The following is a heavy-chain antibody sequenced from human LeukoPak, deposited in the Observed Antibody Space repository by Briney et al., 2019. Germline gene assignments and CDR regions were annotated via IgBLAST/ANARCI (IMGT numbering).Heavy chain of an antibody. Sequence: GGSLRLSCAASGSTFSSYGMHWVRQAPGKGLEWVAFIRYDGNNKYYADSVKGRFTISRDNSKNTLYLQMNSLRDEDTAVYYCAKDFIAMSDWEPLGYWGQGILVTVSS. CDR3: AKDFIAMSDWEPLGY. J-gene: IGHJ4*02. V-gene: IGHV3-30*02. CDR2: IRYDGNNK. CDR1: GSTFSSYG. D-gene: IGHD1-26*01.